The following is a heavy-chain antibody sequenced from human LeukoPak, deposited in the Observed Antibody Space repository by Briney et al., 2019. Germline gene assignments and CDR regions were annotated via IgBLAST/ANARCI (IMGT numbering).Heavy chain of an antibody. CDR3: ARQYGSEVLYYFDY. Sequence: SETLSLTCTVSGGSISSYYWSWIRQPPGKGLEWIGYIYYSGSPNYNPSLKSRVTISVDTSKNQFSLKLSSVTAADTAVYYCARQYGSEVLYYFDYWGQGTLVTVSS. J-gene: IGHJ4*02. CDR2: IYYSGSP. D-gene: IGHD2-8*01. CDR1: GGSISSYY. V-gene: IGHV4-59*08.